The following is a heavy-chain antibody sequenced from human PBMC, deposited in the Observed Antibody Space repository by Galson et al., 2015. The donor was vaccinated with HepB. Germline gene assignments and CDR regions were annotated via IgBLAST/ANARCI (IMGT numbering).Heavy chain of an antibody. CDR3: ARDRAPYYYDSSGYLFVAFDI. Sequence: SVKVSCKASGYTFTSYYMHWVRQAPGQGLEWMGWISAYNGNTNYAQKLQGRVTMTTDTSTSTAYMELRSLRSDDTAVYYCARDRAPYYYDSSGYLFVAFDIWGQGTMVTVSS. D-gene: IGHD3-22*01. J-gene: IGHJ3*02. CDR1: GYTFTSYY. CDR2: ISAYNGNT. V-gene: IGHV1-18*04.